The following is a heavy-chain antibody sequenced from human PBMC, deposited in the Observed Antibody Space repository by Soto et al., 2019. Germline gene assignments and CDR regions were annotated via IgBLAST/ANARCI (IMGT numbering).Heavy chain of an antibody. CDR3: ARDHVTMVRGVNPPNY. CDR1: GYTFTSYA. CDR2: INAGNGNT. V-gene: IGHV1-3*01. J-gene: IGHJ4*02. Sequence: GPSVKVSCKASGYTFTSYAMHWVRQAPGQRLEWMGWINAGNGNTKYSQKFQGRVTITRDTSASTAYMELSSLRSEDTAVYYCARDHVTMVRGVNPPNYWGQGTLVTVSS. D-gene: IGHD3-10*01.